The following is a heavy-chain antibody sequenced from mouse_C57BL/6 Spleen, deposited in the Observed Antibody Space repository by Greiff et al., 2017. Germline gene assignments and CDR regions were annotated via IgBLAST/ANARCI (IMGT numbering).Heavy chain of an antibody. CDR1: GFNIKNTY. CDR2: IDPANGNT. D-gene: IGHD1-1*01. Sequence: VQLQQSVAELVRPGASVKLSCTASGFNIKNTYMHWVKQRPEQGLEWIGRIDPANGNTKYAPKFQGKATITADTSSNTAYLQLSSLTSEDTASYYCARYYGSSYGGGYYFDYWGQGTTLTVSA. J-gene: IGHJ2*01. CDR3: ARYYGSSYGGGYYFDY. V-gene: IGHV14-3*01.